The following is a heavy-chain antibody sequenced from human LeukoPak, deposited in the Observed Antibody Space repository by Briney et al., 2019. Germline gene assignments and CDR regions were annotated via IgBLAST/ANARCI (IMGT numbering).Heavy chain of an antibody. V-gene: IGHV3-30-3*01. Sequence: PGGSLRLSCAASGFTFSSYAMHWVRQAPGKGLEWVAVISYDGSNKYYADSVKGRFTISRDNSKNALYLQMNSLRAEDTAVYYCARVRSIVGATSGSFDYWGQGTLVTVSS. CDR3: ARVRSIVGATSGSFDY. J-gene: IGHJ4*02. D-gene: IGHD1-26*01. CDR2: ISYDGSNK. CDR1: GFTFSSYA.